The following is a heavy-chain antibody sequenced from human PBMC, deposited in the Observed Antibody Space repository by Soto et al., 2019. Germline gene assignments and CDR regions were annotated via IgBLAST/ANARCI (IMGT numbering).Heavy chain of an antibody. CDR2: IIPIFGTA. J-gene: IGHJ6*02. V-gene: IGHV1-69*05. CDR3: ARDSSGYYLYYYYYGMDV. Sequence: SVKVSCKASGGTFSSYAISWVRQAPGQGLEWMGGIIPIFGTANYAQRFQGRVTMTRDTSISTAYMELSRLRSDDTAVYYCARDSSGYYLYYYYYGMDVWGQGTTVTV. CDR1: GGTFSSYA. D-gene: IGHD3-22*01.